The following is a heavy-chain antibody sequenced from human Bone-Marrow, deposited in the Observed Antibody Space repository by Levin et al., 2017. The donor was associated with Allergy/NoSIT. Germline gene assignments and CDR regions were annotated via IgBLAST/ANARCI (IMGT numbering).Heavy chain of an antibody. V-gene: IGHV1-8*01. J-gene: IGHJ6*02. CDR3: GMNYYEISTGYLGGMDV. Sequence: GESLKISCQASGYTFASYDITWVRQATGQGLEWMGWMTPHTGYTGYAQKFQGRVTMTRNTSISTAYMELSSLRSEDTAVYFCGMNYYEISTGYLGGMDVWGQGTTVTVSS. D-gene: IGHD3-9*01. CDR2: MTPHTGYT. CDR1: GYTFASYD.